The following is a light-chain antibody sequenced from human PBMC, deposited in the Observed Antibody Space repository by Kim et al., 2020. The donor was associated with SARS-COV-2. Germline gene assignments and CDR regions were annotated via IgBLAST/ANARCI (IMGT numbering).Light chain of an antibody. CDR3: QSYDSSLSGYV. J-gene: IGLJ1*01. V-gene: IGLV1-40*01. CDR2: RNS. CDR1: SSTTGAGYN. Sequence: TISCPATSSTTGAGYNVHCNHQLPVPAPKLLIYRNSNRPSGVPDRFSGSKSGTSASLAITGLQAEDDADYYCQSYDSSLSGYVFGTGTKVTVL.